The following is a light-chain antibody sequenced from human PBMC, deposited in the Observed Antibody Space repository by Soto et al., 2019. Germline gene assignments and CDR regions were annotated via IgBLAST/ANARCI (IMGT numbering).Light chain of an antibody. CDR3: QQLNSDPLT. CDR1: QGITNY. J-gene: IGKJ3*01. Sequence: DIQLTQSPSFLSASVGDRVTITCPASQGITNYLAWYQQKPGKAPKLLIYGASTLQSGVPSRFSGSGSGTEFPLTISSLQPEDFAPYYRQQLNSDPLTFVPGTKVHIK. CDR2: GAS. V-gene: IGKV1-9*01.